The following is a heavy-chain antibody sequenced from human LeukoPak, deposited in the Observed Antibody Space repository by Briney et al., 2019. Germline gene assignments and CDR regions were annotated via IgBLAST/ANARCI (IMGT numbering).Heavy chain of an antibody. D-gene: IGHD3-3*01. CDR1: GGSFSGYY. CDR2: INHSGST. CDR3: ARGPITRITIFGVVPPDAFDI. J-gene: IGHJ3*02. V-gene: IGHV4-34*01. Sequence: NPSETLSLTCAVYGGSFSGYYWSWIRQPPGKGLEWIGEINHSGSTNYNPSLKSRVTISVDTSKNQFSLKLSSVTAADTAVYYCARGPITRITIFGVVPPDAFDIWGQGTMVTVSS.